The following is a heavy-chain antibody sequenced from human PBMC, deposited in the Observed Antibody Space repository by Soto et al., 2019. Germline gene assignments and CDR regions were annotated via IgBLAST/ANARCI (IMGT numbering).Heavy chain of an antibody. CDR3: AREPATAKPEGVDF. CDR1: GHTFSDYY. J-gene: IGHJ4*02. CDR2: INPNSGGT. V-gene: IGHV1-2*02. Sequence: SAVKVSCKASGHTFSDYYIHWVRQAPGQGLEWMGWINPNSGGTKYAPKFQGGVTMTRDTSITTAYMELSRLRSGDTAVYYCAREPATAKPEGVDFWGQGTLVTVYS. D-gene: IGHD1-1*01.